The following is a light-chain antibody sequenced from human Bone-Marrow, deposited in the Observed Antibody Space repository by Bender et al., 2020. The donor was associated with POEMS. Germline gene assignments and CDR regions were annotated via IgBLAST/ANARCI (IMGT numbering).Light chain of an antibody. CDR2: GND. CDR3: SAWDGILNGWV. J-gene: IGLJ3*02. Sequence: GGNAVNWWQQRTGTAPKLLIYGNDQRPSGVPDRFSGSKSGTSASLAISGLQSEDEADYFCSAWDGILNGWVFGGGTELTVL. CDR1: GGNA. V-gene: IGLV1-44*01.